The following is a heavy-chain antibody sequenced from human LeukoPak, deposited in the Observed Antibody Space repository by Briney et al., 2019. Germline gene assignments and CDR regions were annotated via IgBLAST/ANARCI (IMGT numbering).Heavy chain of an antibody. D-gene: IGHD3-9*01. CDR1: GFTFISYI. CDR3: ARDDWYVLDY. Sequence: GGSLRHSCAASGFTFISYILNWVRQAPGKGLEWVSSISSSSSYIYYADSVKGRFTISRDNARNSLYLQMNSLRAEDTAVYYCARDDWYVLDYWGQGTLVTVSS. CDR2: ISSSSSYI. J-gene: IGHJ4*02. V-gene: IGHV3-21*01.